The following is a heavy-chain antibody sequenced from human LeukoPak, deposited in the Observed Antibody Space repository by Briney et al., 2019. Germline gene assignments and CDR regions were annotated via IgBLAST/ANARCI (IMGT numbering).Heavy chain of an antibody. J-gene: IGHJ4*02. CDR3: AKDRGNYYDSSGYSVGMDY. CDR2: ISGSGGST. CDR1: GFTFSSYG. V-gene: IGHV3-23*01. Sequence: GGSLRLSCAASGFTFSSYGMSWVRQAPGKGLKWVSAISGSGGSTYYADSVKGRFTISRDNSKNTLYLQMNSLRAEDTAVYYCAKDRGNYYDSSGYSVGMDYWGQGTLVTVSS. D-gene: IGHD3-22*01.